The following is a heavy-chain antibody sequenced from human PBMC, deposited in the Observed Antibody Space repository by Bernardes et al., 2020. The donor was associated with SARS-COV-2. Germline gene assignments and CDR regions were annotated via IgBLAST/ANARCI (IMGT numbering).Heavy chain of an antibody. CDR2: TSGYNGNP. Sequence: ASVKVSCKTSGYTLSRYGLTWVRQTPGQGLEWMGWTSGYNGNPNYAQKFQGRVTVTTDTSTSTAYMELTSLRSDDTAVYFCAKDYYHSGSYYIFDYWGQGTLVTVSS. J-gene: IGHJ4*02. V-gene: IGHV1-18*04. CDR3: AKDYYHSGSYYIFDY. CDR1: GYTLSRYG. D-gene: IGHD3-10*01.